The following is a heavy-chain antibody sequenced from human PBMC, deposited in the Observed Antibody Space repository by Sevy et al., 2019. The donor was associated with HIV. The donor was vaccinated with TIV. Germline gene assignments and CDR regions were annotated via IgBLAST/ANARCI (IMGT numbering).Heavy chain of an antibody. Sequence: GGSLRLSCAASGFTFSSYAMHWVRQAPGKGLEWVAVISYDGSNKYYADSVKGRFTISRDNSKNTLYLQMNSLRAEDTAVYYCAREEGSGYFDLWGRCTLVTVSS. CDR2: ISYDGSNK. CDR1: GFTFSSYA. J-gene: IGHJ2*01. CDR3: AREEGSGYFDL. V-gene: IGHV3-30-3*01.